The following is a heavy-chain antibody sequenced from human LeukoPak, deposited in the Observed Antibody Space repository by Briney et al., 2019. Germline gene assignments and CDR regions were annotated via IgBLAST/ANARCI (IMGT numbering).Heavy chain of an antibody. J-gene: IGHJ4*02. V-gene: IGHV3-23*01. CDR2: ISGSGGST. CDR1: GFTFSSNA. D-gene: IGHD4-17*01. Sequence: PGGSLRLSCAASGFTFSSNAMSWVRQPPGKGMEWVSAISGSGGSTYYADSVKGRFTISRDNSKNTLYLQMNSLRAEDTAVYYCAKVAHGGDYLISWGQGTLVTVSS. CDR3: AKVAHGGDYLIS.